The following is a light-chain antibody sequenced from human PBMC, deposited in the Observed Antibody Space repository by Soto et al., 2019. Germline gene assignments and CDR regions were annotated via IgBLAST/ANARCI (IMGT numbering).Light chain of an antibody. J-gene: IGKJ2*01. CDR2: GAS. CDR1: QSVSSSY. V-gene: IGKV3-20*01. CDR3: QQYGSSPPKVT. Sequence: PGERATLSCRASQSVSSSYLAWYQQKPGQAPRLLIYGASSRATGIPDRFSGSGSGTDFTLTISRLEPEDFAVYYCQQYGSSPPKVTFGQGTKLEIK.